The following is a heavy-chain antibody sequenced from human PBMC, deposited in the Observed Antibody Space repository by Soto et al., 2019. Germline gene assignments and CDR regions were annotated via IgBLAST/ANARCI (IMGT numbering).Heavy chain of an antibody. V-gene: IGHV1-18*04. CDR3: AGDQWQDTGWYSFDS. J-gene: IGHJ5*01. Sequence: QVQLVQSGAEVKRPGASVMLACKASGYTLTSYGISWVRQAPGQGLEWMGWISTYTGDTNYARKTQARVTLTTDTSTTTDYMELRSLRSDDTAGDYCAGDQWQDTGWYSFDSWGQGTLVIVSS. CDR2: ISTYTGDT. CDR1: GYTLTSYG. D-gene: IGHD6-19*01.